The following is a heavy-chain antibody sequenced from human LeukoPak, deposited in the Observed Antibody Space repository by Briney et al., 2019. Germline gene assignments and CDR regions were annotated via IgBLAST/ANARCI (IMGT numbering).Heavy chain of an antibody. CDR1: GFTFSSYW. J-gene: IGHJ4*02. CDR3: ARTDAVAGPLDY. Sequence: PGGSLRLSCAASGFTFSSYWMHWVCQAPGKGLVWVSRINSDGSSTSYADSVKGRFTISRDNAKNTLYLQMNSLRAEDTAVYYCARTDAVAGPLDYWGQGTLVTVSS. D-gene: IGHD6-19*01. CDR2: INSDGSST. V-gene: IGHV3-74*01.